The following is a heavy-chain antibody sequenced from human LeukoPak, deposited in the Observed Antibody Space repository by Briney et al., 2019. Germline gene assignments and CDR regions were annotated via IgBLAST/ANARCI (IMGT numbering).Heavy chain of an antibody. CDR2: MSYDGRNK. D-gene: IGHD6-19*01. CDR3: AKDRYSSGWYVDY. CDR1: GFTFSSYG. J-gene: IGHJ4*02. V-gene: IGHV3-30*18. Sequence: PGGSLRLSCAASGFTFSSYGMHWVRQAPGKGLEWVAVMSYDGRNKYYADSVKGRFTVSRDNSKNTLYLQMNSLRAEDTAVYYCAKDRYSSGWYVDYWGQGTLVTVSS.